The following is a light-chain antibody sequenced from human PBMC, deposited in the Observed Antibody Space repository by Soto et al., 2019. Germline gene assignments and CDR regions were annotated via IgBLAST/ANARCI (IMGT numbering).Light chain of an antibody. CDR1: QTVDTNY. V-gene: IGKV3-20*01. J-gene: IGKJ2*01. CDR2: SVS. CDR3: QLYGRSPRYT. Sequence: EIGVMQSPGTLSLSPGERVTLSCRASQTVDTNYLAWYQQKPGQAPRLLIYSVSRRATGIPDRFSGSGSGTDFTLTISSLEPEDFAVYYCQLYGRSPRYTFGQGTKLEIK.